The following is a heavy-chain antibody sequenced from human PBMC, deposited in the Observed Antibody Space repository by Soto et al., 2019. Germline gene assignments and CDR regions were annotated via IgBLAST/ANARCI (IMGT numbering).Heavy chain of an antibody. Sequence: QLVESGGGLVQPGGSLRLSCAASGFAFSTYSMNWVRQAPGKGLEWVSYISFSSTTIFYADSVRGRFTISRDNAKNSLYLQMNTLRDEDTALYYCARDYRGGPMAEMGFDFWGRGTLVVVSS. CDR1: GFAFSTYS. V-gene: IGHV3-48*02. J-gene: IGHJ2*01. D-gene: IGHD3-16*01. CDR3: ARDYRGGPMAEMGFDF. CDR2: ISFSSTTI.